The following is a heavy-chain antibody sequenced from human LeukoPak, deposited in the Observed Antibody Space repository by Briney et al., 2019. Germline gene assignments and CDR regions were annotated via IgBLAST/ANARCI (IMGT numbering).Heavy chain of an antibody. CDR2: ISGGGGST. CDR3: AKDLGRSSDY. V-gene: IGHV3-23*01. CDR1: GFTLSSYA. D-gene: IGHD3-3*01. Sequence: PGVSLRLSCTASGFTLSSYAMTWVRQAPGKGLEWVSGISGGGGSTYYADSMKGRFTISRDNSKNTLFLQMKSLRVEDTAAYYCAKDLGRSSDYWGQGTLVTVSS. J-gene: IGHJ4*02.